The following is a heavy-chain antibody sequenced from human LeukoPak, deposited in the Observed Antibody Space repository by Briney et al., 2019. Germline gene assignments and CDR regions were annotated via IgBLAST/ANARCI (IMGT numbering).Heavy chain of an antibody. D-gene: IGHD1-14*01. CDR3: AQFNRYYFDY. V-gene: IGHV4-39*01. CDR1: GGSIGSSSYY. J-gene: IGHJ4*02. Sequence: SETLSLTCTVSGGSIGSSSYYWGWIRQPPGKGLEWIGSIYYSGSTYYNPSLKSRVTISVDTSKNQFSLKLSSVSAADTAVYYCAQFNRYYFDYWGQGTLVTVSS. CDR2: IYYSGST.